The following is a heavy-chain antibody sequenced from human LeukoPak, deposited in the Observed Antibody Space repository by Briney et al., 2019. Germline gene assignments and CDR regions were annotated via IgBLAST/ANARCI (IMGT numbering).Heavy chain of an antibody. Sequence: PGGSLRLSCAASGFTVSSNYMSWVRQAPGKGLEWVSLIYSGGSTYYADSVKGRFTISRDNSKNTLYLQMNSLRAEDTAMYYCARDEYYYDRSDYHYYFDYWGQGTLVTVSS. J-gene: IGHJ4*02. D-gene: IGHD3-22*01. CDR2: IYSGGST. CDR1: GFTVSSNY. V-gene: IGHV3-66*01. CDR3: ARDEYYYDRSDYHYYFDY.